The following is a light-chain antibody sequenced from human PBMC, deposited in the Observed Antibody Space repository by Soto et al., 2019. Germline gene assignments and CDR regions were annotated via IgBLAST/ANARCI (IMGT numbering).Light chain of an antibody. J-gene: IGKJ1*01. CDR3: QQYNSYSGT. CDR1: QSISIW. CDR2: DAS. V-gene: IGKV1-5*01. Sequence: DIQMTQSPSTLSASVGDRVTITCRASQSISIWLAWYQQKPGKAPKLLIYDASSLESGVPSRFSGSGSGTEFTLTISRLQPDDFAGYYCQQYNSYSGTLGQGTKVDIK.